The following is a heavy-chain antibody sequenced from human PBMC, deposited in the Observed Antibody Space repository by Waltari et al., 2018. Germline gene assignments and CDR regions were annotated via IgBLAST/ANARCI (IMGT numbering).Heavy chain of an antibody. Sequence: EVQLVESGGGLVQPGGSLRLSCAASGFTFSNSWMSWVRQAPGKGLEWVANIKQDESEKYYVDSVKGRFIISRDNAKNSLYLQMNSLRAEDTAVYYCARDEVIVATVGYFDYWGQGTLVTVSS. V-gene: IGHV3-7*01. CDR2: IKQDESEK. CDR3: ARDEVIVATVGYFDY. CDR1: GFTFSNSW. J-gene: IGHJ4*02. D-gene: IGHD5-12*01.